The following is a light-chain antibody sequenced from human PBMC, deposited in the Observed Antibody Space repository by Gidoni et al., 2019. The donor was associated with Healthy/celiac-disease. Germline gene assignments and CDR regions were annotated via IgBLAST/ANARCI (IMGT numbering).Light chain of an antibody. J-gene: IGLJ2*01. CDR3: QSWYSSTVV. CDR1: NLGDKY. CDR2: QDS. Sequence: SYELPQPPVGSVSPGQTASITCSGDNLGDKYACWYQQTPGQSPVLVIYQDSKRPSGIPERFSGSNTGNTAALTISGTQAMNEAYYYCQSWYSSTVVVGGGTNLTVL. V-gene: IGLV3-1*01.